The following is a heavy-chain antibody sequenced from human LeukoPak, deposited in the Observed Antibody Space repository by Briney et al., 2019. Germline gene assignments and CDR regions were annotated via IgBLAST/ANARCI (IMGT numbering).Heavy chain of an antibody. CDR3: ARDGPFTRSVTSCYDY. Sequence: PGGSLRLPCAASGFTFSNYNMNWVRQAPGKGLEWVSSISSSSNFIYYADSVKGRFTISRDNAQNSLYLQMNSLRAEDTAVYYCARDGPFTRSVTSCYDYWGQGTLVTVSP. CDR1: GFTFSNYN. CDR2: ISSSSNFI. V-gene: IGHV3-21*01. D-gene: IGHD2-2*01. J-gene: IGHJ4*02.